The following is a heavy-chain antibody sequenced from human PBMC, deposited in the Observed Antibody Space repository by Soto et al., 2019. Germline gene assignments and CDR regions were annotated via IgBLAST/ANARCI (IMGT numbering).Heavy chain of an antibody. Sequence: EASVKVSCKASGYTFTSYYMHWVRQAPGQGLEWMGIINPSGGSTSYAQKFQGRVTMTRDTSTSTVYMELSSLRSEDTAVYYCAREIVVVVAATYYYGMDVWGQGTTVTVSS. J-gene: IGHJ6*02. CDR1: GYTFTSYY. V-gene: IGHV1-46*03. CDR2: INPSGGST. CDR3: AREIVVVVAATYYYGMDV. D-gene: IGHD2-15*01.